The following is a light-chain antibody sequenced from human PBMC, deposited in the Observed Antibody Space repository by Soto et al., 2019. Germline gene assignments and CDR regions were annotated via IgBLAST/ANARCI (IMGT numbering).Light chain of an antibody. CDR1: SSNIGNNY. CDR2: DNE. J-gene: IGLJ2*01. V-gene: IGLV1-51*01. Sequence: QSVLTQPPSVSAAPGQKVTISCSGSSSNIGNNYVSWYQQLPGTAPKLLLYDNEKRPSGIPDRFSGSKSGTSATLGITGLQTGDEADYYCGTWDSSLSAGGVFGGGTQLTVL. CDR3: GTWDSSLSAGGV.